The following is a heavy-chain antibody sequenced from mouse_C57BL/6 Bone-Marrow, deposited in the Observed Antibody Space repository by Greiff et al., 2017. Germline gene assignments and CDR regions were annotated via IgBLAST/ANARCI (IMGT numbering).Heavy chain of an antibody. V-gene: IGHV5-6*01. CDR1: GFTFSSYG. CDR2: ISSGGSYT. CDR3: ARLLYG. J-gene: IGHJ3*01. D-gene: IGHD1-1*02. Sequence: EVQVVESGGDLVKPGGSLKLSCAASGFTFSSYGMSWVRQTPDKRLEWVATISSGGSYTYYPDSVKGRFTISRDNAKNTLYLQMSSLKSEDTAMYYCARLLYGRGQGTLVTVSA.